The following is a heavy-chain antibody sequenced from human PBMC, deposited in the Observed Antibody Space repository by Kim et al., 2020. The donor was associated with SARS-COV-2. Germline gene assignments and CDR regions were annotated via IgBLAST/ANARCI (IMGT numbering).Heavy chain of an antibody. Sequence: GGSLRLSCAASGFTFSNAWMSWVRQAPGKGLEWVGRIKSKTDGGTTDYAAPVKGRFTISRDDSKNTLYLQMNSLKTEDTAVYYCTTGYSYGYGMDVWGQGTTVTVSS. V-gene: IGHV3-15*01. CDR1: GFTFSNAW. CDR3: TTGYSYGYGMDV. CDR2: IKSKTDGGTT. J-gene: IGHJ6*02. D-gene: IGHD5-18*01.